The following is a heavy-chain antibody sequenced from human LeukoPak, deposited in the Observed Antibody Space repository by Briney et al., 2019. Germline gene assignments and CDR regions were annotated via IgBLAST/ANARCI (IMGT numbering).Heavy chain of an antibody. CDR2: INPNSGDT. CDR1: GYTFTDYY. J-gene: IGHJ4*02. V-gene: IGHV1-2*02. Sequence: ASVKVSCKASGYTFTDYYMHWVRQASGHGLEWMGWINPNSGDTEYAQNFQGRVAMTRDTSISTAYMEVSTLRSDDTAVYYCARTDSSGYWCLDYWGQGTLVTVSS. D-gene: IGHD3-22*01. CDR3: ARTDSSGYWCLDY.